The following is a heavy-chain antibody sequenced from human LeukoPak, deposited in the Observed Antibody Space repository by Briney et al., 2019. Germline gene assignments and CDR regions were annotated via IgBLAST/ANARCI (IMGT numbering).Heavy chain of an antibody. D-gene: IGHD2-21*01. CDR2: INPDGSQG. CDR3: ARDPAYGALDI. V-gene: IGHV3-7*01. Sequence: GGSRRLSCEASGFPFSNSYMTWFGQAPGKGWDWVAIINPDGSQGSYVDSVKGRFAISRDNALNSLFLQMNSLSAEDTAVYYCARDPAYGALDIWGQGTTVTVSS. CDR1: GFPFSNSY. J-gene: IGHJ3*02.